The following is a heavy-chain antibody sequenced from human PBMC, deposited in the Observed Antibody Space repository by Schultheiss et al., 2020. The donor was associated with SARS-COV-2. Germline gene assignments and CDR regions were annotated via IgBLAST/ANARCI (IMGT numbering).Heavy chain of an antibody. Sequence: SETLSLTCTVSGGSISSYYWSWIRQPPGKGLEWIGYIYYSGSNNYNPSLMSRVTISVDTSKNQFSLKLSSVTAADTAVYYCARDVRDFWSNWFDPWGQGTLVTVSS. CDR3: ARDVRDFWSNWFDP. D-gene: IGHD3-3*01. CDR2: IYYSGSN. V-gene: IGHV4-59*01. J-gene: IGHJ5*02. CDR1: GGSISSYY.